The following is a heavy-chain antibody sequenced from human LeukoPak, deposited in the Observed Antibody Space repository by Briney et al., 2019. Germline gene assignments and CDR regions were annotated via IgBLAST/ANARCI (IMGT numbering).Heavy chain of an antibody. CDR3: ATAPPRPRYVDTARFDY. Sequence: GASVKASCKASGYTFTSYGISWVRQAPGQGLEWMGWISAYNGNTNYAQKFQGRVTMTEDTSTDTAYMELSSLRSEDTAVYYCATAPPRPRYVDTARFDYWGQGTLVTVSP. CDR2: ISAYNGNT. J-gene: IGHJ4*02. CDR1: GYTFTSYG. V-gene: IGHV1-18*01. D-gene: IGHD5-18*01.